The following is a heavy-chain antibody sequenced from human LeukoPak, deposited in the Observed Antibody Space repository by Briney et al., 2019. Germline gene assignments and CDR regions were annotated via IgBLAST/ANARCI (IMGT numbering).Heavy chain of an antibody. CDR2: IYSGGST. Sequence: PGGSLRLSCAASGFTVSSNYMSWVRQAPGKGLEWVSVIYSGGSTYYADSVKGRFTISRDNSKNTLYLQMNSLRAEDTAVYYCARAGGYYDSSGYYYEPGYYYMDVWGKGTTVTISS. V-gene: IGHV3-53*01. D-gene: IGHD3-22*01. CDR3: ARAGGYYDSSGYYYEPGYYYMDV. CDR1: GFTVSSNY. J-gene: IGHJ6*03.